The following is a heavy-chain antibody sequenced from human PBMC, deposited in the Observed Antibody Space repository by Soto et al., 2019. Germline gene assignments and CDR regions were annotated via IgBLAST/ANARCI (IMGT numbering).Heavy chain of an antibody. CDR3: ARKMTSYGMDV. Sequence: QVQLVQSGAEVKKPGASVKVSCKGSGYTFTSYDINWVRQSTGQGLEWMGWMNPNSGNTGAAQKFQGGLTMTRHTSISTAYMELRSLRPEVTAVYYSARKMTSYGMDVWGHGTTVTVSS. J-gene: IGHJ6*02. CDR2: MNPNSGNT. V-gene: IGHV1-8*01. CDR1: GYTFTSYD.